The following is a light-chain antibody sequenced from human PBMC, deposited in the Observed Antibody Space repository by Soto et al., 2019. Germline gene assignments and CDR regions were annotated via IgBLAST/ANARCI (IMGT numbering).Light chain of an antibody. CDR2: GAS. V-gene: IGKV3-15*01. CDR3: QHYFYWPFT. CDR1: QSVTRS. Sequence: EIVMTQSPATLSVSPGERATLSCRASQSVTRSVAWYQQKPGQAPRLLIYGASSRATGIPARFSGGGSGTEFTLTISNLQSEDFAVYYCQHYFYWPFTFGPGTKVDVK. J-gene: IGKJ3*01.